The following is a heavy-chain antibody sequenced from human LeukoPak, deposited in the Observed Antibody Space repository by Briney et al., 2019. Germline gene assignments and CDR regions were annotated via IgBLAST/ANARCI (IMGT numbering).Heavy chain of an antibody. V-gene: IGHV1-69*06. J-gene: IGHJ4*02. CDR1: GGTFSSYA. CDR3: AILRRGTVVVFDY. Sequence: SVKVSCKASGGTFSSYAISWVRQAPGQGLEWVGGIIHIFGTANYAQKFQGRVTITADKSTSTAYMELSSLRSEDTAVYYCAILRRGTVVVFDYWGQGTLVTVSS. D-gene: IGHD1-1*01. CDR2: IIHIFGTA.